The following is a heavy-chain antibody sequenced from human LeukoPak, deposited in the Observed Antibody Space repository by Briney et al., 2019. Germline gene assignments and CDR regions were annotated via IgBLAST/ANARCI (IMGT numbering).Heavy chain of an antibody. D-gene: IGHD1-1*01. J-gene: IGHJ4*02. V-gene: IGHV3-30*18. Sequence: GGSLRLSCAAPGLTFSTYGMHWVRQAPGKGLEWVAVISYDGSKTYYAESVKGRFTISRDNSKNTVYLQMNSLRAEDTAVYYCAEGWNYFDYWGQGTLVTVSS. CDR2: ISYDGSKT. CDR1: GLTFSTYG. CDR3: AEGWNYFDY.